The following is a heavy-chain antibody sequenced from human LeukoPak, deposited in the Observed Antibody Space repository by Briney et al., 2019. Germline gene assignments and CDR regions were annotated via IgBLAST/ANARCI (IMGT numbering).Heavy chain of an antibody. V-gene: IGHV3-66*01. CDR1: GFTVSSNY. CDR2: IYSGGST. CDR3: ASYISPDSSGYYF. D-gene: IGHD3-22*01. J-gene: IGHJ4*02. Sequence: GGSLRLSCAASGFTVSSNYMGWVRQAPGKGLEWVSVIYSGGSTYYADSVKGRFTISRDNSKNTLYLQMNSLRAEDTAVYYCASYISPDSSGYYFWGQGTLVTVSS.